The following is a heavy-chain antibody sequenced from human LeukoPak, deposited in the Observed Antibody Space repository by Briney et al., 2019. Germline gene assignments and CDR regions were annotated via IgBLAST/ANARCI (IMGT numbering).Heavy chain of an antibody. V-gene: IGHV3-30*02. Sequence: PGGSLRLSCVTSGFIFSNYGMHWVRQAPGKGLEWLTFIQFDGSNKLYADSVRGRFTVSRDTSKNTVYLQMTSLRVEDTAVYYYAKGMGGSYHSNFDYWGQGTLVTVSS. D-gene: IGHD1-26*01. CDR2: IQFDGSNK. CDR1: GFIFSNYG. CDR3: AKGMGGSYHSNFDY. J-gene: IGHJ4*02.